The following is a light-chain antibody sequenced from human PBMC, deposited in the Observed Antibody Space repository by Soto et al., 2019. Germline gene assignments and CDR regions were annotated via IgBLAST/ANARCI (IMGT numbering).Light chain of an antibody. CDR3: QQYGSSPPLT. V-gene: IGKV3-20*01. J-gene: IGKJ4*01. CDR2: GAS. Sequence: EFVLTQSPGTLSLSPGERATLSCRASQSVSSSYLAWYQQKPGQAPRILIYGASTRATGIPDRFSGSGSGTDFTLTIRRLEHEDFSVYYCQQYGSSPPLTFGGGNKVEIK. CDR1: QSVSSSY.